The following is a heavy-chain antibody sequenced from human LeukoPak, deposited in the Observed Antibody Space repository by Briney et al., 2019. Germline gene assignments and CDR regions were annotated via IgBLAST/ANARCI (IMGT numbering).Heavy chain of an antibody. CDR3: ASDTVGAVDY. V-gene: IGHV4-34*01. CDR1: GGSFSGYD. D-gene: IGHD1-26*01. Sequence: SETLSLTCAFYGGSFSGYDWSWIRQPPGKGLEWIEEINHSGSTNYNPSLKSRVTISVDTSKNQFSLKLSSVTAADTAVYYCASDTVGAVDYWGQGTLVTVSS. J-gene: IGHJ4*02. CDR2: INHSGST.